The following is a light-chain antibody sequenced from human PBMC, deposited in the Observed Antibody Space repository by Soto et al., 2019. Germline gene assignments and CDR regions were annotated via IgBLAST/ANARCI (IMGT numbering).Light chain of an antibody. CDR3: QSYDSSLSGSVV. V-gene: IGLV1-40*01. CDR2: GNT. CDR1: TPTFGAGYD. Sequence: QSVLTQPPSVSGPPGQGVTLPGTGTTPTFGAGYDEHWYQRLPGTPPKLLIYGNTNRPSGVPDRFSGSKSGTSASLAITGLQAEDEADYYCQSYDSSLSGSVVFGGGTKLTVL. J-gene: IGLJ2*01.